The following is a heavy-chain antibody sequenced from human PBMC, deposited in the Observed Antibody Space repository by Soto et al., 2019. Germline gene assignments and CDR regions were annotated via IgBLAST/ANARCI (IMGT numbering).Heavy chain of an antibody. Sequence: EVQLVESGGGLIQPGGSLRLSCAASGFTVSSNYMSWVRQAPGMGLEWVSVIYSGGSTYYADSVKGRFTISRDNSKNTLYLQMNSLRAEDTAVYYCARNYDSTAGGAFDIWGQGTMVTVSS. J-gene: IGHJ3*02. V-gene: IGHV3-53*01. CDR1: GFTVSSNY. CDR3: ARNYDSTAGGAFDI. D-gene: IGHD3-22*01. CDR2: IYSGGST.